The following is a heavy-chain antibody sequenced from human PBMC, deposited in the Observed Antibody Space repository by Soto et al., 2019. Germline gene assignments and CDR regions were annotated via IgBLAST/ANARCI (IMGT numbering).Heavy chain of an antibody. Sequence: PSETLSLTCTVSGGSISSSSYYWGWIRQPPGKGLEWIGSMYYSGSTYSSPSLKSRVTISMDMSKNRFSLKLTSVTAADTAVYYCARVGGFGATTIDYWGQGTLVTVSS. CDR1: GGSISSSSYY. V-gene: IGHV4-39*02. D-gene: IGHD3-10*01. J-gene: IGHJ4*02. CDR2: MYYSGST. CDR3: ARVGGFGATTIDY.